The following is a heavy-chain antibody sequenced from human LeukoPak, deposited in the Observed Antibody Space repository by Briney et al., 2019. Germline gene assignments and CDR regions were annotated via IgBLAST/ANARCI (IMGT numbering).Heavy chain of an antibody. Sequence: GGSLRLSCAVSGLAFGSEAMSWVRQSPARGLEWVASISPGGGTTYYADYVKGRFTISRDNSKNSLFVQMNSLRAEDTAVYYCAKDRRYCSSTSCQTSGMDYFDYWGQGTLVTVSS. CDR3: AKDRRYCSSTSCQTSGMDYFDY. CDR1: GLAFGSEA. V-gene: IGHV3-23*01. D-gene: IGHD2-2*01. CDR2: ISPGGGTT. J-gene: IGHJ4*02.